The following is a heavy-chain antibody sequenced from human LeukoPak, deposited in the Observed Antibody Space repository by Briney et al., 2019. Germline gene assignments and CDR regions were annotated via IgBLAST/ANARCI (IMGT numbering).Heavy chain of an antibody. D-gene: IGHD1-1*01. V-gene: IGHV3-74*01. CDR2: INNDGSSA. Sequence: GGSLRLSCAASGFTFKNYWIHGVRQVPGKGLVWVSRINNDGSSASYVDSVKGRFTISRDNAKNTLFLQMNSLRAEDTAVYYCARRGTGHGMDVWGQGTTVIVSS. CDR3: ARRGTGHGMDV. J-gene: IGHJ6*02. CDR1: GFTFKNYW.